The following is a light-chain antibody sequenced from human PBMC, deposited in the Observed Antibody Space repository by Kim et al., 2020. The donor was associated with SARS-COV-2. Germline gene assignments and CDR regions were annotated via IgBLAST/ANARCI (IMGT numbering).Light chain of an antibody. CDR1: SSTIVTNS. CDR2: SNG. V-gene: IGLV1-44*01. CDR3: AAWDDSLSGYV. Sequence: ELTQPPSASGTPGQRVTISCSGSSSTIVTNSVNWYQHLPGTAPRLLIYSNGQRPSGVPDRFSGSKSGASASLAISGLRSEDEADYYCAAWDDSLSGYVFGPETKVTVL. J-gene: IGLJ1*01.